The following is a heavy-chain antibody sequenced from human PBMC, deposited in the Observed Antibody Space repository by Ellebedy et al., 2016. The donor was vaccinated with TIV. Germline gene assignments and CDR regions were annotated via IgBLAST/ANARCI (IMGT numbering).Heavy chain of an antibody. Sequence: PGGSLRLSCAASGFTFSGYWMSWVRQAPGKGLEWVSFISDTSIYYADAVEGRFTISRDNAKNSLYLQMNSLRAEDTAVYYCARGGGCFGDSCYYADFWGQGTLVTVSS. V-gene: IGHV3-69-1*01. J-gene: IGHJ4*02. CDR2: ISDTSI. D-gene: IGHD2-21*01. CDR3: ARGGGCFGDSCYYADF. CDR1: GFTFSGYW.